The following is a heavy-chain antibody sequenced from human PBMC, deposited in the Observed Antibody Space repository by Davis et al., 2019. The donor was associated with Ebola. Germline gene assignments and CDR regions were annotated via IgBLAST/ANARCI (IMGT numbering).Heavy chain of an antibody. Sequence: PSETLSLTCAVYGGSFSGYYWSWIRQPPGKGLEWIGEINHSGSTNYNPSLKSRVTISVDTSKNQFSLKLSSVTAADTAVYYCARGGYSYGYRLDYWGQGTLVTVSS. J-gene: IGHJ4*02. CDR2: INHSGST. CDR3: ARGGYSYGYRLDY. CDR1: GGSFSGYY. D-gene: IGHD5-18*01. V-gene: IGHV4-34*01.